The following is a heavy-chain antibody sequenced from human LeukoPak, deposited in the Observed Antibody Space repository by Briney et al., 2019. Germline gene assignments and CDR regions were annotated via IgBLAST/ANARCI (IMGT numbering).Heavy chain of an antibody. J-gene: IGHJ4*02. CDR2: ISWNSGSI. V-gene: IGHV3-9*03. CDR1: GFTFDDYA. CDR3: ARAVAGYFDY. Sequence: GGSLRLSCAACGFTFDDYAMHWVRQAPGKGLEWVSGISWNSGSIGYADSVKGRFTISRDNAKNSLYLQMNSLRAEDMALYYCARAVAGYFDYWGQGTLVTVSS. D-gene: IGHD6-19*01.